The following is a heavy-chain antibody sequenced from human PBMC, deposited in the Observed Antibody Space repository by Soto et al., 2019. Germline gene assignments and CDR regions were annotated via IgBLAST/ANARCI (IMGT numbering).Heavy chain of an antibody. V-gene: IGHV3-11*05. D-gene: IGHD6-13*01. CDR3: ARGRGAAAAYFGF. J-gene: IGHJ4*02. CDR1: GFTFSDYY. CDR2: ISSSTSHT. Sequence: QVQLVESGGGLVKPGGSLRLSCAVSGFTFSDYYMTWIRQAPGKGLEWVSYISSSTSHTNYADSVKGRFTISRDNAKNSLFLQMNSLRAEDTAVYYCARGRGAAAAYFGFWGQGTLVTVSS.